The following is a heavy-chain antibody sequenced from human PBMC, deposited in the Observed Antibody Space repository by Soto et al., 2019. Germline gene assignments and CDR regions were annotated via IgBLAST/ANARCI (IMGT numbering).Heavy chain of an antibody. J-gene: IGHJ6*02. CDR2: ISSSSSYI. V-gene: IGHV3-21*01. D-gene: IGHD2-8*02. CDR3: ASVPQWCMNCLDV. CDR1: RVSFNIYN. Sequence: PGRSLRLSCADSRVSFNIYNMNWVRQAPGKGLEWLSSISSSSSYIYYADSVKGRFTISRDNAKNSLYLQMNSLRAEDTAVYYCASVPQWCMNCLDVWGQGPSVTLSS.